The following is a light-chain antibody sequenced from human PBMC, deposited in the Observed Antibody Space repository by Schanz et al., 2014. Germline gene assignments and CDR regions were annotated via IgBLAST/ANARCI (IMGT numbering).Light chain of an antibody. J-gene: IGKJ5*01. CDR1: QSVSNNY. V-gene: IGKV3-20*01. CDR3: QQHGSSTLT. CDR2: GAS. Sequence: EIVLTQSPGTLSLSPGERATLSCRPSQSVSNNYLAWYQQKPGQAPRLLIYGASTRATGVPDRFSGSGSGTDFTLTISRLEPEDFAVYYCQQHGSSTLTFGQGTRLDIK.